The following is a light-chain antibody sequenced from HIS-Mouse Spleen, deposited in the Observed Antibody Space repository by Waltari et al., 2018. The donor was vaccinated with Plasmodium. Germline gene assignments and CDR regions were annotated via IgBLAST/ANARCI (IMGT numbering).Light chain of an antibody. CDR3: QQSYSTPPT. V-gene: IGKV1-39*01. Sequence: DNQMTQTPSSLSASVADRGTSTCRASQSISSYLNGHQQKPGKAPKLLIYAASSFQSGVPSRFSGSGSGTEFTLTISSLQPEDFATYYCQQSYSTPPTFGGGTKVEIK. CDR1: QSISSY. J-gene: IGKJ4*01. CDR2: AAS.